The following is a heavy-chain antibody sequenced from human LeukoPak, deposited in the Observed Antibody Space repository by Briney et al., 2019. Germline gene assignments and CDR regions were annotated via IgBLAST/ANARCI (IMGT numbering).Heavy chain of an antibody. CDR2: IHYSGNS. CDR3: ARAEKNIAVADY. CDR1: GDSVSGFY. J-gene: IGHJ4*02. V-gene: IGHV4-59*08. Sequence: SETLSLTCSVSGDSVSGFYWNWIRQSPGTGLEWIGNIHYSGNSNYNPSLKSRVTMSIDTSRNQFFLKLNSVTAADTAVYYCARAEKNIAVADYWGQGTLVTVSS. D-gene: IGHD6-19*01.